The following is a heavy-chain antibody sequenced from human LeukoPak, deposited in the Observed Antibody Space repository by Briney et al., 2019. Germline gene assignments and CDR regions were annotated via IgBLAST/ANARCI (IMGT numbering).Heavy chain of an antibody. CDR2: IYTSGST. CDR3: ARVDSLASFWFDP. D-gene: IGHD3-3*01. V-gene: IGHV4-39*07. Sequence: PSETLSLTCTVSGGSISSSSYYWGWIRQPPGKGLEWIGRIYTSGSTNYNPSLKSRVTMSVDTSKNQFSLKLSSVTAADTAVYYCARVDSLASFWFDPWGQGTLVTVSS. CDR1: GGSISSSSYY. J-gene: IGHJ5*02.